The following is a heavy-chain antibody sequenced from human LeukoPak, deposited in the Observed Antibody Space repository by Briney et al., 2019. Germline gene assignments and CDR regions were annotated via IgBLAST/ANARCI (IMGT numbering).Heavy chain of an antibody. CDR3: ATEPEYYDSSGYLED. V-gene: IGHV4-61*02. Sequence: SQTLSLTCTVSAAPISSGYYYWNWIRQSAGKGLERIGRIYTSGSTNYNPSLKSRVSISVDTSKNQFSLKLSSVTAADTAVYYCATEPEYYDSSGYLEDWGQGTLVTVSS. J-gene: IGHJ4*02. CDR1: AAPISSGYYY. D-gene: IGHD3-22*01. CDR2: IYTSGST.